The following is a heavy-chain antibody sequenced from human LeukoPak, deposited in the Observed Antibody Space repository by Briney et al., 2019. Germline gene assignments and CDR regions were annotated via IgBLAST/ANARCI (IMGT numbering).Heavy chain of an antibody. Sequence: PGGSLRLSCAASGFTVSSNYMSWVRQAPGKGLEWVSVIYSGGSTYYADSVKGRFTISRDNSKNTLYLQMNSLRAEDTAVYYCARGFLRYFDWSDGMDVWGQGTTVTVSS. CDR1: GFTVSSNY. D-gene: IGHD3-9*01. CDR3: ARGFLRYFDWSDGMDV. J-gene: IGHJ6*02. CDR2: IYSGGST. V-gene: IGHV3-66*01.